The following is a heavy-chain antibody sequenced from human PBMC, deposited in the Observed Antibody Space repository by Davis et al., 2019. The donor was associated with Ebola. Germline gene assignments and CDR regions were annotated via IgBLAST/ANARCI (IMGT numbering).Heavy chain of an antibody. Sequence: GGSLRLSCAASGFTFSSYGMHWVRQAPGKGLEWVSLISWDGGSTYYADSVKGRFTISRDNSKNSLYLQMNSLRTEDTALYYCAKDIRLGDFWSGYYTRWGQGTLVTVSS. J-gene: IGHJ4*02. CDR1: GFTFSSYG. CDR3: AKDIRLGDFWSGYYTR. D-gene: IGHD3-3*01. CDR2: ISWDGGST. V-gene: IGHV3-43*01.